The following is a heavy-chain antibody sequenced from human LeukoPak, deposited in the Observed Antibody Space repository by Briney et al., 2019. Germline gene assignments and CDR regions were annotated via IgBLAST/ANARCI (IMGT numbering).Heavy chain of an antibody. CDR3: AKIRVYYYDSSGYSRGGFDY. CDR2: IIPIFGTA. V-gene: IGHV1-69*13. J-gene: IGHJ4*02. CDR1: GGTFSSYA. Sequence: GASVKVSCKASGGTFSSYAISWVRQAPGQGLEWMGGIIPIFGTANYAQKFQGRVTITADESTSTAYMELSSLRSEDTAVYYCAKIRVYYYDSSGYSRGGFDYWGQGTLVTVSS. D-gene: IGHD3-22*01.